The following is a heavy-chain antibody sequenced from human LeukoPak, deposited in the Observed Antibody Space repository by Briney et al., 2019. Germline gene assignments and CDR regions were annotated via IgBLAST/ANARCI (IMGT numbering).Heavy chain of an antibody. CDR2: FDPEDGET. D-gene: IGHD2-2*02. J-gene: IGHJ5*02. V-gene: IGHV1-24*01. Sequence: ASVKVSCKVSGYTLTELSMHWVRQAPGKGLEWMGGFDPEDGETIYAQKFQGRVTMTEDTSTDTAYMELSSLRSEDTAVYYCATGFRACSSTSCYSWFDPWGQGTLVTVSS. CDR1: GYTLTELS. CDR3: ATGFRACSSTSCYSWFDP.